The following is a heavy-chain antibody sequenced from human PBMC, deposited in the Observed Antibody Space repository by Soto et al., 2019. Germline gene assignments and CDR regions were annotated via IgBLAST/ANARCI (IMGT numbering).Heavy chain of an antibody. J-gene: IGHJ4*02. Sequence: PSETLSLTGTVSGGSISSTNYYWGWIRQPPGKGLEWIGHIYYSGSTDYNPSLKSRLAISIDTSKNQFSLKLSSVTAADTAVYFCAREGGESSDGLYYFDSWGQGSLVTVSS. CDR2: IYYSGST. CDR1: GGSISSTNYY. V-gene: IGHV4-39*07. CDR3: AREGGESSDGLYYFDS. D-gene: IGHD3-16*01.